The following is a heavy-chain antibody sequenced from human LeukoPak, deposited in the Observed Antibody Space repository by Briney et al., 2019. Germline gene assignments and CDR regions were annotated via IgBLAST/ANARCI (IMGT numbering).Heavy chain of an antibody. Sequence: SQTLSLTCTVSGGSISSGSYYWSWIRQPAGKGLEWIGRIYTSGSTNYNPSLKSRVTISVDTSKNQFSLKLSSVTAADTAVYYCARGGSGWYRPGYYFDYWGQGTLVTVSS. CDR3: ARGGSGWYRPGYYFDY. V-gene: IGHV4-61*02. J-gene: IGHJ4*02. CDR1: GGSISSGSYY. CDR2: IYTSGST. D-gene: IGHD6-19*01.